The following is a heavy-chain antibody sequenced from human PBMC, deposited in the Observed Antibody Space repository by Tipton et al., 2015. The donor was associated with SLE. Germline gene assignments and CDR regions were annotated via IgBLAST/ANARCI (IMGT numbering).Heavy chain of an antibody. V-gene: IGHV4-34*01. Sequence: TLSLTCSVSGHSISSGFYWSWIRQPPGKGLEWIGEIDHFGNTNYNPSLKSRVTVSVDTSKNQFSLKLSSVTAADTAVYYCARVSGGIAYMDVWGKGTTVTFSS. D-gene: IGHD6-13*01. CDR1: GHSISSGFY. J-gene: IGHJ6*03. CDR3: ARVSGGIAYMDV. CDR2: IDHFGNT.